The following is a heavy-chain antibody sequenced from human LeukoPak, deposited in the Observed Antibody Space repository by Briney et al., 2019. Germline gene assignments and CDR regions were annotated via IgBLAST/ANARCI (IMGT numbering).Heavy chain of an antibody. CDR3: ARDGVEYCSSTSCSYFDY. D-gene: IGHD2-2*01. J-gene: IGHJ4*02. Sequence: GGSLRLSRAASGFTFSSYSMNWVRQAPGKGLEWVSSISSSSSYIYYADSVKGRFTISRDNAKNSLYLQMNSLRAEDTAVYYCARDGVEYCSSTSCSYFDYWGQGTLVTVSS. V-gene: IGHV3-21*01. CDR1: GFTFSSYS. CDR2: ISSSSSYI.